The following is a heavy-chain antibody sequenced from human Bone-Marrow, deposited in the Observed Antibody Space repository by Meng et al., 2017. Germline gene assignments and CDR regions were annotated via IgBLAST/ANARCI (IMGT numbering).Heavy chain of an antibody. CDR1: GYTFTRYY. V-gene: IGHV1-46*01. J-gene: IGHJ4*02. CDR3: ALPQYSSSWCFDY. Sequence: ASVKVSCKASGYTFTRYYMYWVRQAPGHGREWMGIINPSGGSTSYAQKFQIRVTMTRDTSTSTVYMELSSLRSEDTAVYYCALPQYSSSWCFDYWGQGTLVTVSS. CDR2: INPSGGST. D-gene: IGHD6-13*01.